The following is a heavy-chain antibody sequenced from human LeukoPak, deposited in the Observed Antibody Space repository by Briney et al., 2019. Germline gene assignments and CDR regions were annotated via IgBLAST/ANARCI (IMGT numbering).Heavy chain of an antibody. Sequence: PGGSLRLSCAASGFTFSSYGMHRVRQAPGKGLEWVAVISYDGSNKYYADSVKGRFTISRDNSKTTLYLQMNSLRAEDTAVYYCAKAGMATGDYWGQGTLVTVSS. CDR2: ISYDGSNK. CDR1: GFTFSSYG. D-gene: IGHD2-21*02. V-gene: IGHV3-30*18. J-gene: IGHJ4*02. CDR3: AKAGMATGDY.